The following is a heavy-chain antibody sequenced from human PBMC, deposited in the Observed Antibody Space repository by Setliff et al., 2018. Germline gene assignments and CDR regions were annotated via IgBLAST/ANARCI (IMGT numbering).Heavy chain of an antibody. CDR3: ARDRRIVGARHAFDI. V-gene: IGHV5-51*01. D-gene: IGHD1-26*01. J-gene: IGHJ3*02. CDR2: IYPGDSDT. CDR1: GYSFTSYW. Sequence: GESLKISCKGSGYSFTSYWIGWVRQMPGKGLEWMGIIYPGDSDTRYSPSFQGQVTISADKSISTAYLQWSSLKASDTAMYYCARDRRIVGARHAFDIWGQGTMVTVSS.